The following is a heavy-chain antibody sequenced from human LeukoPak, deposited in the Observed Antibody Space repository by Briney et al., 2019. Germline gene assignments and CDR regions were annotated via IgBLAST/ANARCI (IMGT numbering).Heavy chain of an antibody. D-gene: IGHD5-18*01. CDR1: GFTFSSYS. CDR2: VSSRSNDI. CDR3: ARVNTAIDGFDI. V-gene: IGHV3-21*06. J-gene: IGHJ3*02. Sequence: GGSLRLSCAASGFTFSSYSMTWVRQAPGKGLEWVSSVSSRSNDIYYADSVKGRFTVPRDNAKSSLYLQINSLRAEDTAVFYCARVNTAIDGFDIWGQGTMVTVSS.